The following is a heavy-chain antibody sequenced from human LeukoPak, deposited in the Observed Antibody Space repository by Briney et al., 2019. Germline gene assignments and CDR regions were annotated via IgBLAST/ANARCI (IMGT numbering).Heavy chain of an antibody. CDR1: GYTFTSYA. Sequence: ASVKVSCKASGYTFTSYAMHWVRQAPGRRLEWMGWINAGNGNTKYSQKFQGRVTITRDTSASTAYMELSSLRSEDTAVYYCARDGVCSSTSCYRYYYGMDVWGKGTTVTVSS. CDR3: ARDGVCSSTSCYRYYYGMDV. D-gene: IGHD2-2*01. J-gene: IGHJ6*04. CDR2: INAGNGNT. V-gene: IGHV1-3*01.